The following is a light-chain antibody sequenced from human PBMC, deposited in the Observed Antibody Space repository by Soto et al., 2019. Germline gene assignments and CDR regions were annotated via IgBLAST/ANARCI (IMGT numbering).Light chain of an antibody. V-gene: IGKV3-20*01. Sequence: EIVLTQSPGTLSLSPGERATLSCRASQSVSSSYLAWYQQKPGQAPRLLIYAASSRATGIPDRFSGSGSVTDFTLTISRLEPEDFAVYFCQQYGSSPRTFGQGTKVDIK. CDR3: QQYGSSPRT. J-gene: IGKJ1*01. CDR2: AAS. CDR1: QSVSSSY.